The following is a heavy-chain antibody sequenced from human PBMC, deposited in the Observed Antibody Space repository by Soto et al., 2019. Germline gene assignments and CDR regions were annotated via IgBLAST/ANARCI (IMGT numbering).Heavy chain of an antibody. Sequence: ASVKVSGKASGYTVTSYYIHWVRQAPGQGLEWMGIINPGGYVTTYAQNFQGRITMTKDTSTSTVYMQLSSLRSDDTAVYYCARSGAQWLEDFDFWGKGAPVTVSS. CDR1: GYTVTSYY. D-gene: IGHD6-19*01. J-gene: IGHJ4*02. V-gene: IGHV1-46*01. CDR2: INPGGYVT. CDR3: ARSGAQWLEDFDF.